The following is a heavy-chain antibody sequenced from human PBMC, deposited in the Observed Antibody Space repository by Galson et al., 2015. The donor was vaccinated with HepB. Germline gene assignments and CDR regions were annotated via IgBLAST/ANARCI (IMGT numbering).Heavy chain of an antibody. D-gene: IGHD2/OR15-2a*01. Sequence: SVKVSCKASGYTFISYGISWVRLAPGQGLQWMGWISTYSGNTNYAQKLQGRVTMTTDTSTSTAYMELRSLRSDDTAVYYCARDDIVRHNWFDPWGQGTLVTVSS. CDR3: ARDDIVRHNWFDP. CDR1: GYTFISYG. J-gene: IGHJ5*02. CDR2: ISTYSGNT. V-gene: IGHV1-18*01.